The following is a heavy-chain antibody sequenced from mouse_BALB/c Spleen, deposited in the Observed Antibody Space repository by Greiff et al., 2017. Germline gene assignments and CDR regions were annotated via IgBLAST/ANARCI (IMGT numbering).Heavy chain of an antibody. Sequence: ESGPGLVKPSQSLSLTCSVTGYSITSGYYWNWIRQFPGNKLEWMGYISYDGGNNYNPSLKNRISITRDTSKNQFFLKLNSVTTEDTATYYCAREESTTSYAMDYWGQGTSVTVSS. CDR1: GYSITSGYY. J-gene: IGHJ4*01. D-gene: IGHD1-1*01. CDR2: ISYDGGN. CDR3: AREESTTSYAMDY. V-gene: IGHV3-6*02.